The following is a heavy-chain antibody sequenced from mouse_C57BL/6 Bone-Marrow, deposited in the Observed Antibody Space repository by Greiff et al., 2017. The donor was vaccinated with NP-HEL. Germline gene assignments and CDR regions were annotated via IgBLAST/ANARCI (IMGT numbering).Heavy chain of an antibody. CDR1: GYTFTSYW. CDR2: LDPSDSYT. D-gene: IGHD1-1*01. CDR3: ARDDYGSNWYFDV. V-gene: IGHV1-69*01. J-gene: IGHJ1*03. Sequence: VQLQQPGAELVMPGASVKLSCKASGYTFTSYWMHWVKQRPGQGLEWIGELDPSDSYTNYNQKVKGKSTLTVDKSSSTAYMQLSSLTSEDSAVYYCARDDYGSNWYFDVWGTGTTVTVSS.